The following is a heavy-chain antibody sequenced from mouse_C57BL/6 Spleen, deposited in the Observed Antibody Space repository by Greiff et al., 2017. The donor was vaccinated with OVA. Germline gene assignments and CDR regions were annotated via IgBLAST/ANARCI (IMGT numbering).Heavy chain of an antibody. Sequence: QVQLQQSGPELVKPGASVKISCKASGYAFSSSWMNWVKQRPGKGLEWIGRIYPGDGDTNYNGKFKGKATLTADKSSSTAYMQRSSLTSEDSAVYFCARSGYYGNYYAMDYWGQGTSVTVSS. CDR3: ARSGYYGNYYAMDY. D-gene: IGHD2-1*01. J-gene: IGHJ4*01. CDR1: GYAFSSSW. CDR2: IYPGDGDT. V-gene: IGHV1-82*01.